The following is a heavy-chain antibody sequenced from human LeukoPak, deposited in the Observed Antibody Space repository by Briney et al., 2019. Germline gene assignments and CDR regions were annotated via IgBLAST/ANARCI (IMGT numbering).Heavy chain of an antibody. Sequence: PGGSLRLSCAASGFTFSNYAMYWVRQAPGRGLEWVSGISGSGTITYYADSVKGRFTISRDNSKNTLFVQMGNLRVEDTAVYYCTKGPYSEYLLGRFDPWGQGTLVTVSS. D-gene: IGHD3-3*01. CDR2: ISGSGTIT. CDR1: GFTFSNYA. J-gene: IGHJ5*02. V-gene: IGHV3-23*01. CDR3: TKGPYSEYLLGRFDP.